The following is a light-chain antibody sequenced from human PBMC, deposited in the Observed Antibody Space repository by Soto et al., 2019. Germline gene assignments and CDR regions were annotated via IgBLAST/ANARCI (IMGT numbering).Light chain of an antibody. J-gene: IGKJ4*01. CDR1: QNIASF. V-gene: IGKV1-39*01. Sequence: DVQMTQSPSSLSASVGDRVTITCRSSQNIASFLNWYQQRPGTAPKLLIFAASNLENGVPSRFSGRGSATDFTLTISSLQPEDFATYFCQRYNNWPLTFGGGTKVESK. CDR3: QRYNNWPLT. CDR2: AAS.